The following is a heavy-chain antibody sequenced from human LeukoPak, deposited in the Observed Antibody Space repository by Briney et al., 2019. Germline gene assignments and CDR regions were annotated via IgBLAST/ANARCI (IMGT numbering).Heavy chain of an antibody. D-gene: IGHD3-3*01. V-gene: IGHV3-74*01. CDR3: SRTLFGVVNY. CDR1: GFTFSSYW. Sequence: GGSLRLSCAASGFTFSSYWMHWVRQAPGKGLVWVSRINSDGSITNYADSVKGRFTISRDNAKNTLYLQMNRLRAEDTAVYYCSRTLFGVVNYSGQGSLVTVSS. J-gene: IGHJ4*02. CDR2: INSDGSIT.